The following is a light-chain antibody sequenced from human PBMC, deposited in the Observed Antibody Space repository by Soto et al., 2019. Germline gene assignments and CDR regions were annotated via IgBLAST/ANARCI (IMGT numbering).Light chain of an antibody. Sequence: EIVLTQSPATLSLSPGERATLSCSASQSVSSYLAWYQQKPGQAPRLLIYDDSNRATGIPARFSGSGSGTDFTHTISSLEPEDFAVYYCQQRSSWPPYTFGQGTNLEIK. CDR2: DDS. CDR1: QSVSSY. V-gene: IGKV3-11*01. CDR3: QQRSSWPPYT. J-gene: IGKJ2*01.